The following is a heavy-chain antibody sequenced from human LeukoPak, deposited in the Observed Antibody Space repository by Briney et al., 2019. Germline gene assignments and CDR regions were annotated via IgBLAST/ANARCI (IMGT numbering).Heavy chain of an antibody. V-gene: IGHV3-48*01. CDR1: GFSFSIYA. Sequence: GGSLRLSCAVSGFSFSIYAMNWVRQAPGKGLEWVSHINADATTKTYADSVKGRFSISRDGAKNSLYLQMNNLRVDDTATYYCARRFRNWGQGILVTVSS. CDR2: INADATTK. J-gene: IGHJ4*02. CDR3: ARRFRN.